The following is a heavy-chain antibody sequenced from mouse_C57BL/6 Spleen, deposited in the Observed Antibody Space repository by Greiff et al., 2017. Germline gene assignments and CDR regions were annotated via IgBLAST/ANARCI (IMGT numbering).Heavy chain of an antibody. Sequence: QVQLQQPGAELVKPGASVTLSCKASGYTFTSYWMQWVKQRPGQGLEWIGEIDPSDSSTNYNQKFKGKATLTVDTSSSTAYMQLSSLTSEDSAVYYCARRALQGYYAMDYWGQGTSVTVSS. CDR2: IDPSDSST. J-gene: IGHJ4*01. V-gene: IGHV1-50*01. CDR3: ARRALQGYYAMDY. CDR1: GYTFTSYW. D-gene: IGHD2-10*01.